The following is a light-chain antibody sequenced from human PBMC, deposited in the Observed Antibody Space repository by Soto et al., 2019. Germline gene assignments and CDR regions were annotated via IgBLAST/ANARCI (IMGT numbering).Light chain of an antibody. CDR2: GNS. Sequence: QSVVTQPPSVSGAPGQRVTISCTGSSSNIGSENVQWYQQFPGTAPKLLIYGNSNRPGGVPDRFAGSKSGTSAYLAITGLQAEDEADYYRQSYDSRLSALVFGGGTKLTVL. J-gene: IGLJ3*02. CDR1: SSNIGSEN. CDR3: QSYDSRLSALV. V-gene: IGLV1-40*01.